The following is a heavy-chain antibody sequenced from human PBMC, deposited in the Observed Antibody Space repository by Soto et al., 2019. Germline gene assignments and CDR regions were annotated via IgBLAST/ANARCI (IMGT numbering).Heavy chain of an antibody. CDR1: GFTFSSYW. Sequence: EVQLVESGGGLVQPGGSLRLSCAASGFTFSSYWMHWVRQAPGKGLVWVSRINSDGISTSYADSVKGRFTISRDNAKNTLYLQMNSLRAEDTAVYYCARPSMVRGKWYFDLWGRGTLVTVSS. J-gene: IGHJ2*01. CDR3: ARPSMVRGKWYFDL. V-gene: IGHV3-74*01. D-gene: IGHD3-10*01. CDR2: INSDGIST.